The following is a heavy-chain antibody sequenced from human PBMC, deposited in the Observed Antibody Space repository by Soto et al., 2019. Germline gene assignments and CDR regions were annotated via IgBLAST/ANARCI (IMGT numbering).Heavy chain of an antibody. CDR1: GFTVSNNY. J-gene: IGHJ4*02. V-gene: IGHV3-53*02. D-gene: IGHD6-13*01. CDR3: ATYSSLDS. CDR2: IYSGGST. Sequence: EVQLVETGGGLIQPGGSLRLSCAASGFTVSNNYMSWVRQAPGRGLEWVSLIYSGGSTYYADSVKGRFTISRDNSKNTLYLQMNSLRAEDTGVYYCATYSSLDSWGQGTLVTVSS.